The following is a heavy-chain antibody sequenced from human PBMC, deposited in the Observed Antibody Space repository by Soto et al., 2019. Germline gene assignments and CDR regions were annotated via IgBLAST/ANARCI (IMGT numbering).Heavy chain of an antibody. D-gene: IGHD6-13*01. V-gene: IGHV3-21*04. Sequence: GGSLRLSCAASGFTFSSYSMNWVRQAPGKGLEWVSSISSSSSYIYYADSVKGRFTISRDNAKNSLYLQMNSLRAEDTAVYYCAKEGVVAAAVDVFDYWGQGTLVTVSS. CDR2: ISSSSSYI. CDR1: GFTFSSYS. J-gene: IGHJ4*02. CDR3: AKEGVVAAAVDVFDY.